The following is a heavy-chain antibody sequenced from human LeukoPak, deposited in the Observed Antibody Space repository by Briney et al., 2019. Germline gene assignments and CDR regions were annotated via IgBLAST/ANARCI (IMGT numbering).Heavy chain of an antibody. CDR2: ISWDGGST. V-gene: IGHV3-43*01. Sequence: PGRSLRLSCAVSGFTFDDYTMHWVRKAPRKGLEWVSLISWDGGSTYYADSVKGRFTISRDNSKNSLYLQMNSLRTEDTALYYCAKEWMDSGWSSSLFDWGQGTLVTVSS. J-gene: IGHJ4*02. CDR3: AKEWMDSGWSSSLFD. D-gene: IGHD6-19*01. CDR1: GFTFDDYT.